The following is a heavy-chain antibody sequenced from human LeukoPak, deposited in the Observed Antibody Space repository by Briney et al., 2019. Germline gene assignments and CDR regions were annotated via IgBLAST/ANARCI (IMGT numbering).Heavy chain of an antibody. Sequence: GGSLRLSCAAFRFTFSSYAMSWFRQAPGKGLEWVSSISGSGGSTYYADSVKGRFTISRDNSKNTLYLQMNSLRAGDTAIYYCAKKGYSTGWYTDYWGQGTLVTVSS. D-gene: IGHD6-19*01. V-gene: IGHV3-23*01. CDR2: ISGSGGST. CDR1: RFTFSSYA. CDR3: AKKGYSTGWYTDY. J-gene: IGHJ4*02.